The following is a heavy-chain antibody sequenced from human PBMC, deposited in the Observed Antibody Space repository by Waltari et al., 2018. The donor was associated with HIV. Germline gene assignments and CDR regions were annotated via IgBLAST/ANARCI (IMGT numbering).Heavy chain of an antibody. CDR1: GGSISSGRYY. D-gene: IGHD3-9*01. Sequence: QVQLQESGPGLVKPSQTLSLTCTVSGGSISSGRYYWSWIRQPAGKGLEWIGRIYTSGGTNYNPSLKSRVTISVDTSKNQFSLKLSSVTAADTAVYYCARAPVYYDILTGYYNPYYFDYWGQGTLVTVSS. J-gene: IGHJ4*02. CDR2: IYTSGGT. V-gene: IGHV4-61*02. CDR3: ARAPVYYDILTGYYNPYYFDY.